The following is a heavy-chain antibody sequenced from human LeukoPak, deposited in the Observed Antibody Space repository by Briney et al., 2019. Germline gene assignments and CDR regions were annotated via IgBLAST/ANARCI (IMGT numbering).Heavy chain of an antibody. CDR3: ARETSGSFPY. Sequence: QAGGSLRLSCTASGFTFSSYWMQWVRQAPGKGLVWVSRINSDGSSPSYADSVKGRFTISRDNSENTLYLQMNNLSAEDTAVYYCARETSGSFPYWGQGTLVTVST. V-gene: IGHV3-74*01. CDR2: INSDGSSP. CDR1: GFTFSSYW. D-gene: IGHD2-15*01. J-gene: IGHJ4*02.